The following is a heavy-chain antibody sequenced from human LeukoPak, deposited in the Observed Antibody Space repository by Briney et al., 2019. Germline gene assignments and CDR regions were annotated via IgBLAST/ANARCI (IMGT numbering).Heavy chain of an antibody. J-gene: IGHJ5*02. CDR2: ISYSGST. V-gene: IGHV4-59*08. D-gene: IGHD6-19*01. CDR3: ARRVLMSSAGVPDTWLDP. CDR1: GSSVSNYY. Sequence: SETLSLTCTVSGSSVSNYYWNWIRQPPGKGLEWLGHISYSGSTIYNPSLNSRVTISLDTSKNQFFLSLNSVTAADAAVYSFARRVLMSSAGVPDTWLDPWGQGTLVTVSS.